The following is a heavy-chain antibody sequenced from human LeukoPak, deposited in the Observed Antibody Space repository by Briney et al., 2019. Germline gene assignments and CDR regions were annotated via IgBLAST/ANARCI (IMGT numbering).Heavy chain of an antibody. CDR1: GYTFTNYG. CDR2: INPSGGST. D-gene: IGHD3-10*01. J-gene: IGHJ3*02. CDR3: ARDDDGSGRIYNAFDI. V-gene: IGHV1-46*01. Sequence: ASVKVSCKASGYTFTNYGISWVRQAPGQGLEWMGIINPSGGSTSYAQKFQGRVTMTRDMSTSTVYMELSSLRSEDTAVYYCARDDDGSGRIYNAFDIWGQGTMVTVSS.